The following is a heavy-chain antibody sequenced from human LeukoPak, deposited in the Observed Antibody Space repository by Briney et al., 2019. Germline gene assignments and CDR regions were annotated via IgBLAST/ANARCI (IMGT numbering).Heavy chain of an antibody. J-gene: IGHJ4*02. D-gene: IGHD3-22*01. CDR2: IYYSGST. Sequence: PSETLSLTCTVSGGSISSYYWSWIRQPPGKGREWIGYIYYSGSTNYNPSLKSRVTISVDTSKNQFSLKLSSVTAADTAVYYCARARTYYYDSSGYQREFDYWGQGTLVTVSS. CDR1: GGSISSYY. V-gene: IGHV4-59*01. CDR3: ARARTYYYDSSGYQREFDY.